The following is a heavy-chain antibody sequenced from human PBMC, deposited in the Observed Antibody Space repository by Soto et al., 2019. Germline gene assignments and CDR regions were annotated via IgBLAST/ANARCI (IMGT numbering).Heavy chain of an antibody. D-gene: IGHD2-15*01. CDR1: GYTFTGYY. J-gene: IGHJ4*02. CDR3: ARLLVVAATTGNY. V-gene: IGHV1-2*02. CDR2: INPNSGGT. Sequence: ASVKVSCKASGYTFTGYYMHWVRQAPGQGLEWMGWINPNSGGTNYAQKFQGRVTMTRDTSISTAYMELSRLRSDDTAVYYCARLLVVAATTGNYWGQGTLVTVSS.